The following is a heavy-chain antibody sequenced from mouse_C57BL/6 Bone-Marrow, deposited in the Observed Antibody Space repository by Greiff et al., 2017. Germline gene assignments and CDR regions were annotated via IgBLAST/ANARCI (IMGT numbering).Heavy chain of an antibody. CDR2: ITHSGET. CDR1: GFPITSGYY. Sequence: VQLVESGPGLVKPSQSLFLTCSITGFPITSGYYWIWIRQSPGKPLEWMGNITHSGETFYNPSLQSPISITRETTKSQVFLQFNSGTTEDSAMYYCAGAPYSNVWYFDVWGTGTTVTVSS. V-gene: IGHV12-3*01. D-gene: IGHD2-5*01. J-gene: IGHJ1*03. CDR3: AGAPYSNVWYFDV.